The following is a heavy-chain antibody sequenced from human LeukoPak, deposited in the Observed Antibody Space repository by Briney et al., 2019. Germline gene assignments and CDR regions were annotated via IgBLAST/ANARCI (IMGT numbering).Heavy chain of an antibody. D-gene: IGHD6-19*01. Sequence: PSETLSLTCTISGGSISSYYWSWIRQPAGRGLEWIGRIQTSGSTNYNPSLKSRVTMSVDTSKNKFSLKVNSVTAADTAVYYCARVGSGWSFDYWGQGTLVTVSS. V-gene: IGHV4-4*07. J-gene: IGHJ4*02. CDR1: GGSISSYY. CDR3: ARVGSGWSFDY. CDR2: IQTSGST.